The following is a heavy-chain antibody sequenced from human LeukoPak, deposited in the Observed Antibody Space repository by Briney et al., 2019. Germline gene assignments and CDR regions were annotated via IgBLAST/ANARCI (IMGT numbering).Heavy chain of an antibody. CDR1: GFTFSNYG. CDR3: ARDRPYYDFWSGYLFDY. Sequence: PGGSLRLPCAASGFTFSNYGMHWVRQAPGKGLEWVSYISSSSSTIYYADSVKGRFTISRDNAKNSLYLQMNSLRAEDTAVYYCARDRPYYDFWSGYLFDYWGQGTLVTVSS. J-gene: IGHJ4*02. CDR2: ISSSSSTI. V-gene: IGHV3-48*01. D-gene: IGHD3-3*01.